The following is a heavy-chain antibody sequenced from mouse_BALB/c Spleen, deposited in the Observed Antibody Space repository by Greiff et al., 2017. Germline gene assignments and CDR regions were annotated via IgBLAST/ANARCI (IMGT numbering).Heavy chain of an antibody. CDR1: GFTFSSYA. D-gene: IGHD1-2*01. Sequence: EVNVVESGGGLVKPGGSLKLSCAASGFTFSSYAMSWVRQTPEKRLEWVASISSGGSTYYPDSVKGRFTISRDNARNILYLQMSSLRSEDTAMYYCARGGSLLRLRDYAMDYWGQGTSVTVSS. V-gene: IGHV5-6-5*01. CDR2: ISSGGST. CDR3: ARGGSLLRLRDYAMDY. J-gene: IGHJ4*01.